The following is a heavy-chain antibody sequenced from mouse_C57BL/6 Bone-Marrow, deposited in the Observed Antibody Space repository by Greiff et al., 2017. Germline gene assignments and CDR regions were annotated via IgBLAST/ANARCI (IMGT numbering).Heavy chain of an antibody. J-gene: IGHJ3*01. V-gene: IGHV1-20*01. CDR1: GYSFTGYF. CDR2: INPYNGDT. D-gene: IGHD2-12*01. CDR3: ARGDSYYSWFAY. Sequence: VHVKQSGPELVKPGDSVKISCKASGYSFTGYFMNWVMQSHGKSLEWIGRINPYNGDTFYNQKFKGKATLTVDKSSSTAHMELRSLTSEDSAVYYCARGDSYYSWFAYWGQGTLVTVSA.